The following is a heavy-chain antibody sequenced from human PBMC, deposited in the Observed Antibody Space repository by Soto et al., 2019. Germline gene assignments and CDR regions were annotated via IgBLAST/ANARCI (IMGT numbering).Heavy chain of an antibody. Sequence: QVQMQERGPGLVKPSETLSLTCTVSGDSVRNQYWSWIRRPTGRGLELIGYIYRSGSTKYNPSLKSRLTISVDTSKNQFSLTLSSVTAADTAVYSCARTLDYGHMDVWGKGTTVTVSS. CDR3: ARTLDYGHMDV. D-gene: IGHD3-16*01. CDR1: GDSVRNQY. CDR2: IYRSGST. V-gene: IGHV4-4*09. J-gene: IGHJ6*03.